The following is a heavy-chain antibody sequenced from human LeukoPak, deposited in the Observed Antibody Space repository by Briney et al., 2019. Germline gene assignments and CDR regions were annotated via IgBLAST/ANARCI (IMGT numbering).Heavy chain of an antibody. J-gene: IGHJ4*02. Sequence: GGSLRLSCAASGFTFSTYGMHWVRQSPGKGLEWVAVTWSDGSNKYYEDSVKGRFAISRDNSKNTLYLEMNSLTAEDTAVYYCARDRNGVTIGLDIDYWGQGTLVTVSS. CDR1: GFTFSTYG. D-gene: IGHD4-17*01. CDR3: ARDRNGVTIGLDIDY. CDR2: TWSDGSNK. V-gene: IGHV3-33*01.